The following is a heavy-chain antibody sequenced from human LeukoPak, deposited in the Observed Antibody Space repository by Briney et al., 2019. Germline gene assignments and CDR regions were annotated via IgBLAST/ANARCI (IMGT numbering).Heavy chain of an antibody. CDR2: MNPNSGNT. CDR1: GYTFTSYD. D-gene: IGHD4-17*01. Sequence: ASVKVSCKASGYTFTSYDINWVRQATGQGLEWMGSMNPNSGNTGYAQKFQGRVTMTRNTSISTAYMELSSLRSEDTAVYYCARGDGTGYYYYYYMDVWGKGTTVTVSS. V-gene: IGHV1-8*01. CDR3: ARGDGTGYYYYYYMDV. J-gene: IGHJ6*03.